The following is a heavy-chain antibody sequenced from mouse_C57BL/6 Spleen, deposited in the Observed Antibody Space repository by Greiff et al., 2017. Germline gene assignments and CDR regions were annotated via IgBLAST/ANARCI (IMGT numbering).Heavy chain of an antibody. V-gene: IGHV1-18*01. Sequence: EVQLQQSGPELVKPGASVKIPCTASGYTFTDYYMDWVKQSHGKSLEWIGDINPNNGGTIYNQKFKGKATLTVDKSSSTAYMELRSLTSEDTAVYYCARWGNWDNLDYWGQGTTLTVSS. CDR2: INPNNGGT. CDR1: GYTFTDYY. D-gene: IGHD4-1*01. J-gene: IGHJ2*01. CDR3: ARWGNWDNLDY.